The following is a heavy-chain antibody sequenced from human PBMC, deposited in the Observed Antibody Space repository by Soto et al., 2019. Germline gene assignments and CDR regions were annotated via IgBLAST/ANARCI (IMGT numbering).Heavy chain of an antibody. CDR2: ISYDGNNK. D-gene: IGHD6-19*01. V-gene: IGHV3-30-3*01. Sequence: GGSLRLSCAASGFTFTTYAIHWVRQAPGKGLEWAAFISYDGNNKNYADSVKGRFTISRDNSKNTVYLQMNSLTAEDTAVYYCARSYKSGWFYFDYWGQGSLVTL. CDR3: ARSYKSGWFYFDY. J-gene: IGHJ4*02. CDR1: GFTFTTYA.